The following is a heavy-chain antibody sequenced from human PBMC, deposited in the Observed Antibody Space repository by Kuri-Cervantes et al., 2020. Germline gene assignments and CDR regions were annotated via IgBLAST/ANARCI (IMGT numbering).Heavy chain of an antibody. CDR1: GFTFSSYW. CDR2: IKQDGSQK. CDR3: ARAASAGHVDY. Sequence: GGSLRLSCAASGFTFSSYWMTWVRQAPGKGLEWVANIKQDGSQKYYVDSLKGRFTISRDNAQNSLNLQMNSLRAEDTAVYYCARAASAGHVDYWGQGTLVTVSS. J-gene: IGHJ4*02. V-gene: IGHV3-7*01. D-gene: IGHD4/OR15-4a*01.